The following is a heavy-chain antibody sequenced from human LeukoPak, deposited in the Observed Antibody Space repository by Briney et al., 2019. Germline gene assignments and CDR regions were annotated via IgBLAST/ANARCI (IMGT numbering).Heavy chain of an antibody. CDR1: GGSISSGDYY. CDR3: AMDYDFWSGHWAFDI. CDR2: IYYSGST. V-gene: IGHV4-39*07. J-gene: IGHJ3*02. D-gene: IGHD3-3*01. Sequence: SETLSLTCTVSGGSISSGDYYWGWIRQPPGKGLEWIGSIYYSGSTYYTPSLKSRVTISVDTSKNQFSLKLSSVTAADTAVYYCAMDYDFWSGHWAFDIWGQGTMVTVSS.